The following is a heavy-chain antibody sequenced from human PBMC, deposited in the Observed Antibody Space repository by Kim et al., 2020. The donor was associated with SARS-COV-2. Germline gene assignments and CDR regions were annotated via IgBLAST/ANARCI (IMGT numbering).Heavy chain of an antibody. J-gene: IGHJ6*02. D-gene: IGHD4-17*01. V-gene: IGHV4-34*01. CDR3: ARGPTVTTRYYYGMDV. Sequence: SLKSRVTISVDTSKNQFSLKLSSVTAAHTAVYYCARGPTVTTRYYYGMDVWGQGTTVTVSS.